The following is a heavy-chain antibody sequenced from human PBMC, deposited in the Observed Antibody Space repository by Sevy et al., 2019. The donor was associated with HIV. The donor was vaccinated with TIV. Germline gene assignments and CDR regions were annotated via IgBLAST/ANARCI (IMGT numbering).Heavy chain of an antibody. CDR3: ARVFGREYEAAAGY. CDR1: GFTFSSYS. D-gene: IGHD6-13*01. J-gene: IGHJ4*02. Sequence: GGSLRLSCAASGFTFSSYSMNWVRQAPGKGLEWVSSISSSSSYIYYADSVKGRFTISRDNAKNSLYLQMNSLRAEDTAVYYCARVFGREYEAAAGYWGQGTLVTVSS. CDR2: ISSSSSYI. V-gene: IGHV3-21*01.